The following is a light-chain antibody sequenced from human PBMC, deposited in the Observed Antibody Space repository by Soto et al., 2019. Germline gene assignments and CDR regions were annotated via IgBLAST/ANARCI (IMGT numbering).Light chain of an antibody. CDR3: QSYDSSLSGWV. Sequence: QSVLTQPPSVSGAPGQRVTISCTGSSSNIGAGYDVHWYQQLPGTAPKLLIYGDSIRPSGVPDRFSGSNSGTSASLAITGLQAEDEADYYCQSYDSSLSGWVFGGGTKLTVL. V-gene: IGLV1-40*01. J-gene: IGLJ3*02. CDR2: GDS. CDR1: SSNIGAGYD.